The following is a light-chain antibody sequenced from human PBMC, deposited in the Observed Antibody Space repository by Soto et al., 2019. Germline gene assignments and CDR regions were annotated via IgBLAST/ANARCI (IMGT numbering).Light chain of an antibody. J-gene: IGKJ1*01. CDR2: GAS. CDR3: QQYETSLRT. V-gene: IGKV3-20*01. CDR1: QSVSSSY. Sequence: EIVLTQSPGTLSLSPGERATLSCRASQSVSSSYLAWYQQKPGQAPRLLIYGASSRATGIPDRFSGSGSGTDFTLTISRLEPADFALYYCQQYETSLRTFGQGTKVEIK.